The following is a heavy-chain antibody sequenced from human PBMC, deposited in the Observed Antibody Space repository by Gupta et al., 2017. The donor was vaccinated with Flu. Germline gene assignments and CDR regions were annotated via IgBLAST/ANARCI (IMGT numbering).Heavy chain of an antibody. J-gene: IGHJ3*02. CDR2: IYYSGST. D-gene: IGHD3-22*01. V-gene: IGHV4-39*01. CDR3: ARHFYYDSSAFDAFDI. Sequence: PPGKGLEWIGSIYYSGSTYYNPSLKSRVTISVDTSKNQFSLKLSSVTAADTAVYYCARHFYYDSSAFDAFDIWGQGTMVTVSS.